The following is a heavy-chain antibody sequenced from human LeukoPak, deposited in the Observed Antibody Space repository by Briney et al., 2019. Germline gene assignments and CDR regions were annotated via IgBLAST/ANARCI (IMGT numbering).Heavy chain of an antibody. J-gene: IGHJ4*02. CDR2: ISVYSGDT. CDR1: GYTFDSHG. CDR3: ARDIVGDFDLDF. Sequence: ASMKVSCKASGYTFDSHGISWLRQAPGQGLEWMGWISVYSGDTNYAQKVQGRVTMTTDTSTSTAYMELRSLTSDDTAVYFCARDIVGDFDLDFWGQGTLVTVYS. V-gene: IGHV1-18*01. D-gene: IGHD2-21*02.